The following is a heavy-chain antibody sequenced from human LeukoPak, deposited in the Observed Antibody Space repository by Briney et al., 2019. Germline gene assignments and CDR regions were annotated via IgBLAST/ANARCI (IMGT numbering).Heavy chain of an antibody. D-gene: IGHD2-2*02. CDR1: GYTFTGYY. V-gene: IGHV1-2*02. Sequence: EASVKVSCKASGYTFTGYYMHWVRQAPGQGLEWMGWINPNSGGTNYAQKFQGRVTMTRDTSISTAYMELSRLRSDDTAVYYCARGGLPAAILTASAFDIWGQGTMVTVSS. CDR2: INPNSGGT. J-gene: IGHJ3*02. CDR3: ARGGLPAAILTASAFDI.